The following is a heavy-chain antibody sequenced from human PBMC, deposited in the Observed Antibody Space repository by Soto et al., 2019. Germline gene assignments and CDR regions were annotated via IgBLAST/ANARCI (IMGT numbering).Heavy chain of an antibody. CDR3: ARVGYCSSTPCWPIGYFEY. D-gene: IGHD2-2*01. CDR1: GDSISSFY. V-gene: IGHV4-59*01. J-gene: IGHJ4*02. CDR2: IFSSGST. Sequence: QVQLQESGPGLVKPSETLSLTCTVSGDSISSFYWTWIRQPPGKGLVWVGYIFSSGSTNYNPSLKRRVTISVDTSQNQFSLKLTSVTAADTAVYYCARVGYCSSTPCWPIGYFEYWGQGTLVTVSS.